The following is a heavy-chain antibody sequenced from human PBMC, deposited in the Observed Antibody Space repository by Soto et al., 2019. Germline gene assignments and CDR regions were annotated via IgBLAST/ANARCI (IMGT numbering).Heavy chain of an antibody. D-gene: IGHD5-18*01. CDR2: ISSSSSYI. V-gene: IGHV3-21*01. J-gene: IGHJ4*02. CDR3: AREDTAIAFDY. CDR1: GFTFSSYS. Sequence: EVQLVESGGGLVKPGGSLRLSCAASGFTFSSYSMNWVRQAPGKGLEWVSSISSSSSYIYYADSVKGRFTISRNNAKNSLYLQMNSLRAEDTAVYYCAREDTAIAFDYWGQGTLVTVSS.